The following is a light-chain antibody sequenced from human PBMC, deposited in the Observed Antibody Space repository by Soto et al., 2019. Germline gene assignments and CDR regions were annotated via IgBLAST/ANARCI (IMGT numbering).Light chain of an antibody. V-gene: IGKV3-11*01. CDR1: QSVGSY. CDR3: QHRSNWPLT. CDR2: DAS. J-gene: IGKJ4*01. Sequence: EIVLIRSPATLSLSPGERATLSCRASQSVGSYLAWYQQKPGQAPRLLIYDASNGATGIPARFSGSGSGTDVTLTISSLEPEDFAVYYCQHRSNWPLTFSGGTKVEIK.